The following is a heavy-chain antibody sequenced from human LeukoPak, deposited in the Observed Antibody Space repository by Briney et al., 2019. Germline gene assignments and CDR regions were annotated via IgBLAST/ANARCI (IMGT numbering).Heavy chain of an antibody. Sequence: GGSLRLSCAASGFTFSTYAMIWVRQAPGKGLEWVSGLSGSGSSAYYADSVKGRFTISRDNSKNTLYLQMNSLRPEDTAVYYCAKGLTNLGDDWGQGTLVTVSS. D-gene: IGHD3-9*01. CDR2: LSGSGSSA. CDR3: AKGLTNLGDD. V-gene: IGHV3-23*01. CDR1: GFTFSTYA. J-gene: IGHJ4*02.